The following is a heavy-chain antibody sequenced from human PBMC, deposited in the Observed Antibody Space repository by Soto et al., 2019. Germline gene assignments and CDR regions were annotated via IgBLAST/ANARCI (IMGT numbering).Heavy chain of an antibody. Sequence: QVQLVQSGAEVKKPGASVKVSCKASGYTFTGYYMHWVRQAPGQGLEWMGWINPNSGGTNYAQKFQGWVTMTRDTSISTAYMELSRLRSDDTAVYYCARVAEGYCSSTSCPFDYWAQGTLVTVSS. J-gene: IGHJ4*02. CDR1: GYTFTGYY. CDR3: ARVAEGYCSSTSCPFDY. CDR2: INPNSGGT. D-gene: IGHD2-2*01. V-gene: IGHV1-2*04.